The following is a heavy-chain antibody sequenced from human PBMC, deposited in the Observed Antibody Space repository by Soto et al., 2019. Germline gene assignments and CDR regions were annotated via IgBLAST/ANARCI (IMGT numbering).Heavy chain of an antibody. CDR3: AKDLTWNQADY. J-gene: IGHJ4*02. D-gene: IGHD1-1*01. V-gene: IGHV3-74*01. CDR2: VSNDGSNK. Sequence: GGSLRLSCAASGFTFPNYGMNWVRQAPGKGLVWVASVSNDGSNKNYADSVKGRFTISRDNAKNTLYLQMNSLRAEDTAVYYCAKDLTWNQADYWGQGALVTVSS. CDR1: GFTFPNYG.